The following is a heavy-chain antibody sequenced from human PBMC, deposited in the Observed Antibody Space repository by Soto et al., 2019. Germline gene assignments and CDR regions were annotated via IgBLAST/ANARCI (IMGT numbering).Heavy chain of an antibody. D-gene: IGHD4-17*01. Sequence: QVQLGQWGAGLVKPSETLSLTCAVYCGSFNGYCWNWIRQPPGKGLEWIGEINHSGSTNYNPSLKSRVSISVDTSKNQCSLRLSSVTAADTAVYYCESQRHTVNTFDYWGQGTLVTVSS. V-gene: IGHV4-34*01. CDR3: ESQRHTVNTFDY. CDR1: CGSFNGYC. J-gene: IGHJ4*02. CDR2: INHSGST.